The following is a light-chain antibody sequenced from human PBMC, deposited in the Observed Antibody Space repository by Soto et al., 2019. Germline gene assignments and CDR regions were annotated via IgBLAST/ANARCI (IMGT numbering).Light chain of an antibody. Sequence: ENVLTQSPGTLSLSPGETATLSCRATQSVSSNYIAWHQQKPGQAPRLLIYGASSRATGIPDRFSGSGSGTDFTLTINGLQPEDCAVYYCQQYASSPLTFGGGTKVEIK. CDR1: QSVSSNY. CDR2: GAS. J-gene: IGKJ4*01. CDR3: QQYASSPLT. V-gene: IGKV3-20*01.